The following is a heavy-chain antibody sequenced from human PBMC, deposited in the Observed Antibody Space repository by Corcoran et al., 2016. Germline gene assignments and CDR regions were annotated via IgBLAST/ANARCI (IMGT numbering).Heavy chain of an antibody. V-gene: IGHV4-59*01. Sequence: QVQLQESGPGLVKTSETLSLTCTVSGGSISSYYWSWIRQPPGKGLEWIGYSYDRGSTNYNPSLKSRVTISVDTSKNQFSLKLSSVTAADTAVYYCAGVAYYFDDWGQGTLVTVAS. CDR3: AGVAYYFDD. CDR1: GGSISSYY. J-gene: IGHJ4*02. CDR2: SYDRGST.